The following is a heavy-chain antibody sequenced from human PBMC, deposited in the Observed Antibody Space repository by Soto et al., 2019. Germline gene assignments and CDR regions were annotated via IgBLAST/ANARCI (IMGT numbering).Heavy chain of an antibody. CDR2: VIHTGRT. CDR1: GRSFSGYC. V-gene: IGHV4-34*12. Sequence: SETLSLTCTVYGRSFSGYCWSWIRQPPGKGLEWIGEVIHTGRTNYNPSLKSRGTISVNTSKNQFSLNLTYVTGADTAVYYGARSPKSSDFPYYFDFWGQGTQVTVSS. CDR3: ARSPKSSDFPYYFDF. J-gene: IGHJ4*02. D-gene: IGHD2-21*02.